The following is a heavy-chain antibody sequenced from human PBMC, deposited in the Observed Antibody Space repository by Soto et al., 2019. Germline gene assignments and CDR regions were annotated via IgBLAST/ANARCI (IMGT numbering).Heavy chain of an antibody. CDR2: IYHSGST. Sequence: SETLSLTCTVSGGSISSGDYSWGWIRQPPGKGLEWIGYIYHSGSTYYNQSLKSRVTISVDRSKNQFSLKLSSVTAADTAVYYCARALPSYYYYGMDVWGQGTTVTVSS. CDR1: GGSISSGDYS. J-gene: IGHJ6*02. V-gene: IGHV4-30-2*01. CDR3: ARALPSYYYYGMDV.